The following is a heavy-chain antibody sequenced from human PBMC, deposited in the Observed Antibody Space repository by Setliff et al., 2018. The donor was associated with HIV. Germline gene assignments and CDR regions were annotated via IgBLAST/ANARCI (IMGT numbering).Heavy chain of an antibody. V-gene: IGHV4-34*01. Sequence: SETLSLTWAVYGGSFSGHYWSWIRQPPGKGLEWIGDIDHSGSTNYNPSLKSRLSMSVDTSKKQFTLKVKSVTTADTAVYFCARAPVGPSFDYWGQGTLVTVSS. J-gene: IGHJ4*02. CDR3: ARAPVGPSFDY. D-gene: IGHD3-10*01. CDR1: GGSFSGHY. CDR2: IDHSGST.